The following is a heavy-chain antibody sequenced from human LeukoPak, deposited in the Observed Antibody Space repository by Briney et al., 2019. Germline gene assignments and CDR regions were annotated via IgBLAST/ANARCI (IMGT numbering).Heavy chain of an antibody. CDR2: IKSKTDGGTT. CDR3: TTDLTSSSWYWGYYYYGMDV. J-gene: IGHJ6*02. CDR1: GFTFSNAW. V-gene: IGHV3-15*01. D-gene: IGHD6-13*01. Sequence: GGSLRLSCAASGFTFSNAWMSWVRQAPGKGLEWVGRIKSKTDGGTTDYAAPVKGRFTISRDDSKNTLYLQMNSLKTEDTAVYYCTTDLTSSSWYWGYYYYGMDVWGQGTTVTVSS.